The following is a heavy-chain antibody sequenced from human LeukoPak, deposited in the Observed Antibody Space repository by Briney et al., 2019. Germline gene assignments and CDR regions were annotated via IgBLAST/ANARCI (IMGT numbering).Heavy chain of an antibody. Sequence: QSGGSLRLSCAASGFTFSSYAMSWVRQAPGKGLEWVSAISGIGGSTYYADSVKGRFTISRDNSKKTLYLQMNSLRAEDTAVYYCAKDVPYGSGSYYSGWSDAFDIWGQGTMVTVSS. J-gene: IGHJ3*02. CDR3: AKDVPYGSGSYYSGWSDAFDI. D-gene: IGHD3-10*01. V-gene: IGHV3-23*01. CDR2: ISGIGGST. CDR1: GFTFSSYA.